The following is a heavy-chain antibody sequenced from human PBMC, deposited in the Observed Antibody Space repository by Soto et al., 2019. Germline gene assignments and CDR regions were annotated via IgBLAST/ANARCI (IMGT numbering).Heavy chain of an antibody. Sequence: PGESLKISCQGSGYTFNSFWIGWVRQMPGEGLEWMGLMFPWTSDTRYSPSFQGQVTISADKSISTAYLQWSSLKASDTAMYYCARSVKSYDFWSGYSRGYWFDPWGQGTLVTVSS. V-gene: IGHV5-51*01. J-gene: IGHJ5*02. CDR2: MFPWTSDT. CDR1: GYTFNSFW. CDR3: ARSVKSYDFWSGYSRGYWFDP. D-gene: IGHD3-3*01.